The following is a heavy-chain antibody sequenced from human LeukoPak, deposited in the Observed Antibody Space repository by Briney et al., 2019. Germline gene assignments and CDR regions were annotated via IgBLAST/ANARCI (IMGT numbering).Heavy chain of an antibody. D-gene: IGHD3-3*01. V-gene: IGHV1-18*01. CDR1: GYTFTSYG. CDR2: ISAYNGNT. J-gene: IGHJ6*02. Sequence: ASVKVSCTASGYTFTSYGISWVRQAPGQGLEWMGWISAYNGNTNYAQKLQGRVTMTTDTSTSTAYMELRSLRSDDTAVYYCARVRYDFWNGYAGMDVWGQGTTVTVSS. CDR3: ARVRYDFWNGYAGMDV.